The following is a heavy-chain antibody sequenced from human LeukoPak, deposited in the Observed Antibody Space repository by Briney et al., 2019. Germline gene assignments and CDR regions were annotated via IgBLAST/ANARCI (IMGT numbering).Heavy chain of an antibody. Sequence: PGGSLRLSCAASGFTFDDYAMHWSRQAPGKGLEWVSLISGDGGSTYYADSVKGRFTISRDNSKNSLYLQMNSLRTEDTALYYCAKTYYYDSSGYYEEYWGQGTLVTVSS. D-gene: IGHD3-22*01. CDR3: AKTYYYDSSGYYEEY. J-gene: IGHJ4*02. CDR2: ISGDGGST. CDR1: GFTFDDYA. V-gene: IGHV3-43*02.